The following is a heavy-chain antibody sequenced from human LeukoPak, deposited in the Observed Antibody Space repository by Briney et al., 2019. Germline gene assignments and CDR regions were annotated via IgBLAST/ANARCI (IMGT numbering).Heavy chain of an antibody. J-gene: IGHJ6*03. V-gene: IGHV3-30*18. Sequence: GESLRLSCAASGFTFSSYGMHWVRQAPGKGLEWVAVISYDGSSKDYADSVKGRFTISRDNSKNTLYLQMNSLRVEDTAVYYCAKAADQYYYSYFYYMDVWGKGTTVTVSS. CDR1: GFTFSSYG. CDR2: ISYDGSSK. CDR3: AKAADQYYYSYFYYMDV. D-gene: IGHD2/OR15-2a*01.